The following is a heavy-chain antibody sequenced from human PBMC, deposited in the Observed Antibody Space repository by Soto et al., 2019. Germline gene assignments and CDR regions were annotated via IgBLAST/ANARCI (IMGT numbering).Heavy chain of an antibody. CDR2: ISYDGSNQ. CDR1: GFTFNIYG. V-gene: IGHV3-30*18. J-gene: IGHJ4*02. CDR3: AKDQASGQGSFDS. Sequence: LRLSCAASGFTFNIYGMHWVRQAPDKWLEWVALISYDGSNQYYADSVKGRFTISRDNSKNTLFLQMNSLRADDTAVYYCAKDQASGQGSFDSWGQGTLVTVSS.